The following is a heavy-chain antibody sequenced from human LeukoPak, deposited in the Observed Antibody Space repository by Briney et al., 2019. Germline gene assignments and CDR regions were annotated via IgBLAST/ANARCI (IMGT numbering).Heavy chain of an antibody. V-gene: IGHV3-21*01. CDR3: ARGYYYDSCMDV. CDR1: GFTFSSYN. D-gene: IGHD3-22*01. CDR2: ISSSGSYI. J-gene: IGHJ6*02. Sequence: GGSLRLSCAASGFTFSSYNMNWVRQAPGKGLEWVSYISSSGSYIYYADSVKGRFTISRDNAKKSLYLQMNSLRAEDTAVYYCARGYYYDSCMDVCGQGTTVTVSS.